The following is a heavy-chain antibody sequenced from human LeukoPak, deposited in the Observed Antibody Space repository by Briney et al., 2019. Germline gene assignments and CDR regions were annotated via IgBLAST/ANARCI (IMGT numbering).Heavy chain of an antibody. CDR1: GFTFSDYY. D-gene: IGHD5-24*01. Sequence: GGSLRLSCAASGFTFSDYYMSWIRQAPGKGLEWVSYISSSSSCTNYADSVKGRFTISRDNAKNSLYLQMNSLRAEDTAVYYCARDPDGREAYFDYWGQGTLVTVSS. J-gene: IGHJ4*02. CDR2: ISSSSSCT. V-gene: IGHV3-11*06. CDR3: ARDPDGREAYFDY.